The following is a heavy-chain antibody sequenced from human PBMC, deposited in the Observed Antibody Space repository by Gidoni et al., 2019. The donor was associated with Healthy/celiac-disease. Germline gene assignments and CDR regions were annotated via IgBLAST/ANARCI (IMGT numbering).Heavy chain of an antibody. CDR3: ARLFCSGGSCYSPYFDY. D-gene: IGHD2-15*01. CDR2: IYYSGST. J-gene: IGHJ4*02. Sequence: QLQLQESGPGLVKPSETLSLTCTVSGCSISSSSYYWGWIRQPSGKGLEWIGSIYYSGSTYYNPSLKSRVTISVDTSKNQFSLKLSSVTAADTAVYYCARLFCSGGSCYSPYFDYWGQGTLVTVSS. V-gene: IGHV4-39*01. CDR1: GCSISSSSYY.